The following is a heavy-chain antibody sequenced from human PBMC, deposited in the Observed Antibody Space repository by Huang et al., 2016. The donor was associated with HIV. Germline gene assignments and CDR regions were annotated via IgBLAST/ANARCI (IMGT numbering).Heavy chain of an antibody. D-gene: IGHD3-16*01. V-gene: IGHV4-34*01. CDR2: INHRGTT. Sequence: QVQLHQWGAGLLKPSETLSLTCAVYGGSFSSYYWNWIRQSPGKGREWIGQINHRGTTTSNPSLKSRVTMSVDTSKNQFSLKLNAVTAADTAVYYCAREIMISFGGPFDPWGQGTLVTVSS. CDR3: AREIMISFGGPFDP. CDR1: GGSFSSYY. J-gene: IGHJ5*02.